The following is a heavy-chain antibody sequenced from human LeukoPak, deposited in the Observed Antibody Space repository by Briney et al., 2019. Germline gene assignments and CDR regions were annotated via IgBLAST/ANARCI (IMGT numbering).Heavy chain of an antibody. V-gene: IGHV1-18*01. D-gene: IGHD3-22*01. J-gene: IGHJ3*01. Sequence: ASVKVSCKASDYTFITYGLSWVRQAPGQGLEWMGWINTYNGNTNYAQKLQGRVTMTTDTSTNTAYMELRSLRSDDTAVYYCARDRSEHYDRSAYSWNDALDLWGQGTMVTVSS. CDR1: DYTFITYG. CDR3: ARDRSEHYDRSAYSWNDALDL. CDR2: INTYNGNT.